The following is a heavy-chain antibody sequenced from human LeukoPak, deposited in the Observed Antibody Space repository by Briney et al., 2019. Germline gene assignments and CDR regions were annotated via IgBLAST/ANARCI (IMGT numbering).Heavy chain of an antibody. CDR1: GFTFSNYE. CDR3: AELGITMIGGV. D-gene: IGHD3-10*02. V-gene: IGHV3-48*03. J-gene: IGHJ6*04. CDR2: ISSSGSTI. Sequence: PGGSLRLSRAASGFTFSNYEMNWVRQAPGKGLEWVSYISSSGSTIYYADSVKGRFTISRDNAKNSLYLQMNSLRAEDTAVYYCAELGITMIGGVWGKGTTVTISS.